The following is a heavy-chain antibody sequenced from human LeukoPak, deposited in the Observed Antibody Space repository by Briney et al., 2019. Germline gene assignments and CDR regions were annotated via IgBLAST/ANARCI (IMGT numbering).Heavy chain of an antibody. Sequence: GGSLRLSCGASGFTFTTYAMTWVRQAPGKGLEWVSSITGSGGSTYYGDSVKGRFTISRDNSKNTLYLQMNSLRAEDTAVYYCARGGEERSYDSSGYYYDYWGQGTLVTVSS. CDR3: ARGGEERSYDSSGYYYDY. D-gene: IGHD3-22*01. V-gene: IGHV3-23*01. CDR2: ITGSGGST. J-gene: IGHJ4*02. CDR1: GFTFTTYA.